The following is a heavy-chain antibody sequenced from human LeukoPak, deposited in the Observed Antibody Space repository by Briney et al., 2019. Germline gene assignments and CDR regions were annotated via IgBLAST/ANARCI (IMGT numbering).Heavy chain of an antibody. CDR2: INHSGST. CDR3: ASMSCSGGSCYPTDY. V-gene: IGHV4-34*01. Sequence: SETLSLTCAVYGGSFSGYYWSWIRQPPGKGLEWIGEINHSGSTNYNPSLKSRVTISVDTSKNQFSLKLSSVTAADTAVYYCASMSCSGGSCYPTDYWGQGTLVTVSS. J-gene: IGHJ4*02. CDR1: GGSFSGYY. D-gene: IGHD2-15*01.